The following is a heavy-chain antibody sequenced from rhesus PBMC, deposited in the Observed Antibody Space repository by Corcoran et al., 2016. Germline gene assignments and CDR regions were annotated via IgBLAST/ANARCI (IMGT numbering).Heavy chain of an antibody. CDR2: IYGSGGGT. CDR3: ARDLGATNWNDVEYGLDS. D-gene: IGHD1-7*02. CDR1: GGSLSRHY. Sequence: QLQLQESGPGLVQPSETLSLTCTVSGGSLSRHYWSWIRQPPGKGLEWIGYIYGSGGGTNYNRSLKNRVTSSIDTSKNQFSLKLSSVTAADTAVYYCARDLGATNWNDVEYGLDSWGQGVVVTVSS. V-gene: IGHV4-106*01. J-gene: IGHJ6*01.